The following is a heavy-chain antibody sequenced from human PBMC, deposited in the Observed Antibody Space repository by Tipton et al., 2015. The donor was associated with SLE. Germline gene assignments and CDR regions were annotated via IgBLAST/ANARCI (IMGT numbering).Heavy chain of an antibody. V-gene: IGHV1-2*02. Sequence: QSGAEVKKPGASVKVSCKASGYTFTDFYMHWVRQAPGQGLEWMGWINPNSGGTNYAQKFQGRVTMTRDTSISTAYMELSRLRSDDTAVYYCARVEWLSNWFDPWGQGTLVTVSS. CDR1: GYTFTDFY. D-gene: IGHD3-3*01. CDR3: ARVEWLSNWFDP. CDR2: INPNSGGT. J-gene: IGHJ5*02.